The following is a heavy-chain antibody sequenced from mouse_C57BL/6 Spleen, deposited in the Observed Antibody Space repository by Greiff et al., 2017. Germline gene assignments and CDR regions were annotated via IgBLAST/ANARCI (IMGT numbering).Heavy chain of an antibody. J-gene: IGHJ2*01. V-gene: IGHV5-9*01. CDR3: ARQRTETGGFDY. D-gene: IGHD3-2*01. CDR2: ISGGGGNT. CDR1: GFTFSSYT. Sequence: EVMLVESGGGLVKPGGSLKLSCAASGFTFSSYTMSWVRQTPEKRLEWVATISGGGGNTYYPDSVKGRFTISRDNAKNTLYLQMSSLRSEDTALYYCARQRTETGGFDYWGQGTTLTVSS.